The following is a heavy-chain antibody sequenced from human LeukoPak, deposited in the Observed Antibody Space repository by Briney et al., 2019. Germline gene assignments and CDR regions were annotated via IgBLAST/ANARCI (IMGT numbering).Heavy chain of an antibody. CDR3: TRVFVGDEYSSSGY. D-gene: IGHD6-13*01. CDR1: GFTFSRYY. CDR2: INSDGSST. V-gene: IGHV3-74*01. J-gene: IGHJ4*02. Sequence: GGTLRLSCAASGFTFSRYYMHWIRQAPGKGLGWVSRINSDGSSTTYADSVKGRFTISIDNAKNTLYLQMNSLKVEDTAVYYCTRVFVGDEYSSSGYWGQGTLVTVSS.